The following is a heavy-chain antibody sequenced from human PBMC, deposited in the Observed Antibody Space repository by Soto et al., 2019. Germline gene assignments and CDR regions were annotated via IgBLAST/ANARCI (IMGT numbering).Heavy chain of an antibody. D-gene: IGHD2-2*01. CDR1: GYTFTSYG. CDR2: ISAYNGNT. J-gene: IGHJ5*02. V-gene: IGHV1-18*01. Sequence: ASVKVSCKASGYTFTSYGISWVRQAPGQGLEWMGWISAYNGNTNYAQKLQGRVTMTTDTSTSTAYMELRSLRSDDTAVYYCARGYCSSTSCYSIWFDPWGQGTLVTVSS. CDR3: ARGYCSSTSCYSIWFDP.